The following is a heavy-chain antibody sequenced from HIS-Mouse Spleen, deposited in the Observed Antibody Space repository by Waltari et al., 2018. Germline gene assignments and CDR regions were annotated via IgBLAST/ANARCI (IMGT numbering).Heavy chain of an antibody. V-gene: IGHV1-8*01. D-gene: IGHD7-27*01. CDR1: GYTFTSWD. Sequence: QVQLVQSGDEVTKPGASVKVSWQAAGYTFTSWDSNWVGQATGQGLEWIGWMNPNSGNTGYAQKFQGRVTMTRNTSISTAYMELSSLRSEDTAVYYCARGLTGDLDYWGQGTLVTVSS. CDR3: ARGLTGDLDY. J-gene: IGHJ4*02. CDR2: MNPNSGNT.